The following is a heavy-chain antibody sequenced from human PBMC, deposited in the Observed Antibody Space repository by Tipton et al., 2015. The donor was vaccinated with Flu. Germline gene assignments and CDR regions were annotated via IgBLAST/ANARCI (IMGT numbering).Heavy chain of an antibody. D-gene: IGHD5-24*01. V-gene: IGHV3-7*01. CDR2: INQGGSEK. J-gene: IGHJ2*01. CDR3: ATVNGYHQGRSWYFDL. CDR1: GFILSNFW. Sequence: SLRLSCAASGFILSNFWMSWVRQAPGKGLEWVANINQGGSEKYSVDSVKGRFTITRDNANNSLYLQMHSLRAEDTAVYYCATVNGYHQGRSWYFDLWGRGTRVTVSS.